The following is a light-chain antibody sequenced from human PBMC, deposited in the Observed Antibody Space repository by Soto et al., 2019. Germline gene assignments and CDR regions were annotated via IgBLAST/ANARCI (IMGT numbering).Light chain of an antibody. CDR1: SNDIGGYNL. Sequence: QSALTQPASVSGSPGQSITISCTGTSNDIGGYNLVSWYQQHPGKAPKLIIYEASARPSGVSDRFSGSRSGNTASLTIATLPAEDEADYACGSVAGGATLVYGGGTKRTVL. V-gene: IGLV2-23*01. CDR2: EAS. CDR3: GSVAGGATLV. J-gene: IGLJ2*01.